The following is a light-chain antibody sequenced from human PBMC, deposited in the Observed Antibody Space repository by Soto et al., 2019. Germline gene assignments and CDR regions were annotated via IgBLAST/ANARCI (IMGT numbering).Light chain of an antibody. CDR1: SSDVGGYNY. V-gene: IGLV2-14*01. J-gene: IGLJ2*01. Sequence: QSALTQPASVSGSPGQSITISCTGTSSDVGGYNYVSWYQQHPGKAPKLMIYEVSNRPSGVSNRFSGSKSGNTASLTISELQAEDEADYYCSSYTRSSTVVFGGGTKLTVL. CDR2: EVS. CDR3: SSYTRSSTVV.